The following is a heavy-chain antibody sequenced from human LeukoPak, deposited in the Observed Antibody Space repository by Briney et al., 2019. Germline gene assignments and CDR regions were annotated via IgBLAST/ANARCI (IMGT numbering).Heavy chain of an antibody. CDR1: GYTFTSYA. J-gene: IGHJ4*02. CDR2: INTNTGNP. CDR3: ARDWPPSGGVNPPCFDY. Sequence: GASVKVSCKASGYTFTSYAMNWVRQAPGQGLEWMGWINTNTGNPTYAQGFTGRFVFSLDTSVSTAYLQISSLKAEDTAVYYCARDWPPSGGVNPPCFDYWGQGTLVTVSS. V-gene: IGHV7-4-1*02. D-gene: IGHD2-8*02.